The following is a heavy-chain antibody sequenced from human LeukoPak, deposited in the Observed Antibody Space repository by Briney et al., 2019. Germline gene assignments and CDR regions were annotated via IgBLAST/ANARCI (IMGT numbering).Heavy chain of an antibody. J-gene: IGHJ4*02. CDR1: RFNFRTYS. D-gene: IGHD4-17*01. Sequence: PGGSLRLSCAASRFNFRTYSMKWVRQAPGKGLERVSSISTSSTYIHYADSVKGRFTISRDNARNSLYLQMNSLRAQDTAVYYCARESRWLGMTTVTTEDYWGQGILVTVSS. CDR3: ARESRWLGMTTVTTEDY. CDR2: ISTSSTYI. V-gene: IGHV3-21*01.